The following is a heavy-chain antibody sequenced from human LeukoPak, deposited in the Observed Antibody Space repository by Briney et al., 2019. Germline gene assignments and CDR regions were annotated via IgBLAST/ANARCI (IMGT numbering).Heavy chain of an antibody. V-gene: IGHV4-59*08. Sequence: SETLSLTCTVSGGSISSYYWSWIRQPPGKGLEWIGYIYYSGSTNYNPSLESRVTISVDTSKNQFSLKLSSVTAADTAVYYCARLNIVVVRGFDYWGQGTLVTVSS. J-gene: IGHJ4*02. CDR1: GGSISSYY. D-gene: IGHD2-2*01. CDR3: ARLNIVVVRGFDY. CDR2: IYYSGST.